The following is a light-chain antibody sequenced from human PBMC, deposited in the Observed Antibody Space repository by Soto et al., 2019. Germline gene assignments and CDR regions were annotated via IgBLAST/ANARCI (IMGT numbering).Light chain of an antibody. J-gene: IGKJ4*01. CDR2: GAS. V-gene: IGKV3-15*01. CDR3: QQYNNWPSLT. Sequence: EIVMTQSPATLSVSPGERATLSCRASQSVSSNLAWYQQKPGQAPRLLIYGASTRATGTPARFSDSGSGTEFTLTISSLQSEDFAVYYCQQYNNWPSLTFGGGTKVEIK. CDR1: QSVSSN.